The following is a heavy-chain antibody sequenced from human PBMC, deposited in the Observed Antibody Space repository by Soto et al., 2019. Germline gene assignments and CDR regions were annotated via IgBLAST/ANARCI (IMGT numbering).Heavy chain of an antibody. CDR3: ARDREWEQRGGYNWFDP. Sequence: QVQLVQSGAEVKKPVASVKVYCKASGSTFTSYGIIWVRQAPGQGLEWMGWISAYNGNTNNAQKLQGRVTMTTDTSTSTAYMELRSLRSDDTAVYYCARDREWEQRGGYNWFDPWGQGTLGTVSS. CDR2: ISAYNGNT. CDR1: GSTFTSYG. J-gene: IGHJ5*02. V-gene: IGHV1-18*01. D-gene: IGHD1-26*01.